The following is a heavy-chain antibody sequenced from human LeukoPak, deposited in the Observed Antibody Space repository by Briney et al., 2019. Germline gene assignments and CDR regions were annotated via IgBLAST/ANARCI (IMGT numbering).Heavy chain of an antibody. CDR2: IYYSGST. CDR3: ARTDPRDYYYYYMDV. Sequence: PSETLSLTCSVSGGSISSYYWSWIRQPPGEGLEWIGYIYYSGSTNYNPSLNSRVTISVDTSKNQFSLKLSSVTAADTAVYYCARTDPRDYYYYYMDVWGKGTTVTVSS. CDR1: GGSISSYY. V-gene: IGHV4-59*01. J-gene: IGHJ6*03.